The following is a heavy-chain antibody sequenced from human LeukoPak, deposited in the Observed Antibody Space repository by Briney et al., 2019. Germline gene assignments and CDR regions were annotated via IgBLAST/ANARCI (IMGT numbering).Heavy chain of an antibody. V-gene: IGHV7-4-1*02. CDR1: GYTFTSYD. D-gene: IGHD3-9*01. Sequence: GASVKVSCKASGYTFTSYDINWVRQATGQGLEWMGWINTNTGNPTYAQDFTGRFVFSLDTSVSTAYLQISSLKAEDTAVYYCARGGINLDWLLLFDYWGQGTLVTVSS. CDR2: INTNTGNP. CDR3: ARGGINLDWLLLFDY. J-gene: IGHJ4*02.